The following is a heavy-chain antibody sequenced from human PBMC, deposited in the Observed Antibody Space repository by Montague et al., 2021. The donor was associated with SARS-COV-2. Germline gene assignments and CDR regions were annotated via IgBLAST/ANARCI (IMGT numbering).Heavy chain of an antibody. D-gene: IGHD3-10*01. Sequence: TLSLTCTVSGASISTGAYYWSWIRQHPEKGLEWIGYIYYSGTIYYNPSLKSRVTISLDTSNNHSSLKLSSVTAADTAVYDCATASGSGSLGFHYWGQGTLVIVSS. CDR1: GASISTGAYY. V-gene: IGHV4-31*03. CDR3: ATASGSGSLGFHY. J-gene: IGHJ4*02. CDR2: IYYSGTI.